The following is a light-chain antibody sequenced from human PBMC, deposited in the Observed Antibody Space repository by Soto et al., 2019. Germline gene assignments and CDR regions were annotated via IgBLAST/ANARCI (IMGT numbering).Light chain of an antibody. J-gene: IGKJ4*01. Sequence: QMTQSPSSVSASLGDRVIISCRASQDVTNWLAWYQQKPGMVPKLLIYAASSLQSGIPPRFSGSGSGTHFTLTIANLQPEDSATYYCQKADTLPLSFGGGTKVEI. CDR3: QKADTLPLS. CDR1: QDVTNW. V-gene: IGKV1D-12*01. CDR2: AAS.